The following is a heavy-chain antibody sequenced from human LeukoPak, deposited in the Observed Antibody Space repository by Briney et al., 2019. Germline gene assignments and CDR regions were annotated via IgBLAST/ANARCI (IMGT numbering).Heavy chain of an antibody. CDR2: ISAYNGNT. J-gene: IGHJ4*02. Sequence: ASVKVSCKASGYTFTSYGISWVRQAPGQEREWMGWISAYNGNTNYAQKLQGRVTMTTDTSTSTAYMELRSLRSDDTAVYYCARAGNYDFWSGYFATEFDYWGQGTLVTVSS. CDR1: GYTFTSYG. CDR3: ARAGNYDFWSGYFATEFDY. D-gene: IGHD3-3*01. V-gene: IGHV1-18*01.